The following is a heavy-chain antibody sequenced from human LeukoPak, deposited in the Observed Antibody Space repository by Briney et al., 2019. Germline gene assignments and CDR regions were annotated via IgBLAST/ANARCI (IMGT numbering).Heavy chain of an antibody. J-gene: IGHJ4*02. CDR3: ARDNRGYSGYGYPDY. Sequence: GGSLRLSCAASGFTFSSYTMHWVRQAPGKGLEWVAVISYDGSNKYYADSVKGRFTISRDNSKNTLYLQMNSLRAEDTAVYYCARDNRGYSGYGYPDYWGQGTLVTVSS. D-gene: IGHD5-12*01. CDR1: GFTFSSYT. V-gene: IGHV3-30-3*01. CDR2: ISYDGSNK.